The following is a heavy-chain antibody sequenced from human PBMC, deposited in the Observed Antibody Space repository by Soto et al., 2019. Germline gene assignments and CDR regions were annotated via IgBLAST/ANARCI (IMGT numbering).Heavy chain of an antibody. Sequence: SETLSLTCAGSGDSISISSYYLGWVGQPTGKGLEGLEWIGSISYSGTTYYNPSLKSRVTISVDTSTNQFSLILTSVTAADTDVYYCVSSSAYLHNYFDQWGQGTLLTFSS. CDR3: VSSSAYLHNYFDQ. J-gene: IGHJ4*02. CDR2: ISYSGTT. V-gene: IGHV4-39*01. CDR1: GDSISISSYY. D-gene: IGHD3-16*01.